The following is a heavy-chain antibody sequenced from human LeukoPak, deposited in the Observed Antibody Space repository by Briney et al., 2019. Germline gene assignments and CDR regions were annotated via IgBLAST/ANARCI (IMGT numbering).Heavy chain of an antibody. CDR2: IYYSGST. J-gene: IGHJ4*02. Sequence: SETLSLTCSVSGGSISSYYWSWIRQPPGKGLEWIGYIYYSGSTNYNPSLKSRVTISVDTSKNQFSPKLSSVTAADTAVYYCARVRGSGNGFDYWGQGTLVTVSS. D-gene: IGHD3-10*01. V-gene: IGHV4-59*01. CDR1: GGSISSYY. CDR3: ARVRGSGNGFDY.